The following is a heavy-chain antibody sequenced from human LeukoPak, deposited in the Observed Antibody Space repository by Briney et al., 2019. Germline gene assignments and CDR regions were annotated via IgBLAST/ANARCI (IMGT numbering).Heavy chain of an antibody. J-gene: IGHJ3*02. CDR3: ARAKRNGFDI. CDR2: IRSSSTTI. CDR1: GFTFSNYS. Sequence: GGCLRLSCEASGFTFSNYSMNWVRQAPGKGLEWVSYIRSSSTTIYYADSVKGRFTISRDNAKNSLYLQMNSLRAEDTAVYYCARAKRNGFDIWGQGTMVTVSS. V-gene: IGHV3-48*01.